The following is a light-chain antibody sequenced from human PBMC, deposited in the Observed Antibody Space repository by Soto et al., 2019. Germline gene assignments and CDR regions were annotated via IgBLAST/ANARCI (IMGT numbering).Light chain of an antibody. V-gene: IGLV1-44*01. Sequence: QPVLTQPPSASGTPGQRVTISCSGSSSNIGSNTVNWYQQLPGTAPKLLIYSNNQRPSGVPDRFSGSKSGTSASLAISGLQSDDEADYNCAAWDDSLNGYVFGTGTKLTVL. CDR2: SNN. CDR1: SSNIGSNT. CDR3: AAWDDSLNGYV. J-gene: IGLJ1*01.